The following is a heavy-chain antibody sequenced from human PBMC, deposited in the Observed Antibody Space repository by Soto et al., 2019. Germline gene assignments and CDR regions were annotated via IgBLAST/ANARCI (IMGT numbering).Heavy chain of an antibody. CDR3: ARGQWEQYYFDY. CDR1: GFTFNSYE. CDR2: ISSGGTTI. D-gene: IGHD1-26*01. V-gene: IGHV3-48*03. J-gene: IGHJ4*02. Sequence: PGGSLRLSCAASGFTFNSYEMNWVRQAPGKGLEWLSYISSGGTTIYYADSVKGRFTISRDNAKNSLFLQMNSLRAEDTAVYYCARGQWEQYYFDYWGQGTLVTVSS.